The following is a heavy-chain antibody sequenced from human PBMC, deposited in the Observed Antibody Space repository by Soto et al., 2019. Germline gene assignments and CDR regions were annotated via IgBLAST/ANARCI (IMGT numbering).Heavy chain of an antibody. V-gene: IGHV4-34*01. CDR3: ARGRGITFGGVIVPFDY. D-gene: IGHD3-16*02. J-gene: IGHJ4*02. CDR2: INHSGST. CDR1: GGSFSGYY. Sequence: SETLSLTCAVYGGSFSGYYWSWIRPPPGKGLEWIGEINHSGSTNYNPSLKSRVTISVDTSKNQFSLKLSSVTAADTAVYYCARGRGITFGGVIVPFDYWGQGTLVTVSS.